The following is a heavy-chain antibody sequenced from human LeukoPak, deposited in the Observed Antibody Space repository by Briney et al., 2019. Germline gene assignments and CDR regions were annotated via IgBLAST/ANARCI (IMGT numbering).Heavy chain of an antibody. Sequence: GGSLRLSCAASGFSFSSYTMHWVRQAPGKGLEYVSAIISHGGNTHYTNSVKGRFTISRDNSQNTLYLQMGSLRHDDMAVYHCARVRMGATVSNYYYYYMDVWGKGTTVTVSS. CDR3: ARVRMGATVSNYYYYYMDV. V-gene: IGHV3-64*01. CDR1: GFSFSSYT. J-gene: IGHJ6*03. CDR2: IISHGGNT. D-gene: IGHD1-26*01.